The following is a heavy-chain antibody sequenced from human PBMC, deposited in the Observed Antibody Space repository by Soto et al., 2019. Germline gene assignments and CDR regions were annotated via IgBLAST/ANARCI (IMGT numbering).Heavy chain of an antibody. CDR3: ARGALNYVLWSGPTTGCMDF. CDR1: GGSISSGDYY. V-gene: IGHV4-30-4*01. D-gene: IGHD3-3*01. Sequence: SETLSLTCTVSGGSISSGDYYWSWIRQPPGKGLEWIGYIYYSGSTYYNPSLKSRVTISVDTSKNQFSLNLTSVTAADTAVYYCARGALNYVLWSGPTTGCMDFWGPGTSVTVSS. CDR2: IYYSGST. J-gene: IGHJ6*02.